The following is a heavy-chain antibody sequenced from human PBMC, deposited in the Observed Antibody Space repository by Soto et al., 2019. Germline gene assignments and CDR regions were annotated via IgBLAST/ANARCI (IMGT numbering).Heavy chain of an antibody. CDR3: ARRAETNGWNGFGADKYYFDF. CDR2: MNPNTGNS. CDR1: GYTFTRYD. D-gene: IGHD1-1*01. Sequence: ASVEVSCKASGYTFTRYDIYWVREATGQVLEWMGWMNPNTGNSGYAQKFQGRVTMTSDTSISTAHMELSSLRSEDTAVYYCARRAETNGWNGFGADKYYFDFWGQGTLVTVSS. J-gene: IGHJ4*02. V-gene: IGHV1-8*01.